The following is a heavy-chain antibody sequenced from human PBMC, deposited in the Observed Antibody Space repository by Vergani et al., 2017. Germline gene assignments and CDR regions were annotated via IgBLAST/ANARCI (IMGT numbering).Heavy chain of an antibody. CDR2: INHSGST. Sequence: QVQLQQWGAGLLKPSETLSLTCAVYGGSFSGYYWSWIRQPPGKGLEWIGEINHSGSTNYNPSLKSRVTISVDTSKNQFSLKLSSVTAADTAVYYCARRVAYCGGDCYSDDAFDIWGQGTMVTVSS. J-gene: IGHJ3*02. CDR3: ARRVAYCGGDCYSDDAFDI. D-gene: IGHD2-21*01. V-gene: IGHV4-34*01. CDR1: GGSFSGYY.